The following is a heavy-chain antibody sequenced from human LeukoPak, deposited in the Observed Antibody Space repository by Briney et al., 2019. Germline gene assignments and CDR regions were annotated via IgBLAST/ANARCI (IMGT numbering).Heavy chain of an antibody. Sequence: SETLSLTCTVSGGSISSYYWSWIRQPPGKGLEWIGYIYYSGSTNYNPSLKSRVTISVDTSKNQFSLKLSSVIAADTAVYYCARATGWGSYGGSPPMYYFDYWGQGTLVTVSS. J-gene: IGHJ4*02. CDR2: IYYSGST. D-gene: IGHD2-15*01. CDR1: GGSISSYY. CDR3: ARATGWGSYGGSPPMYYFDY. V-gene: IGHV4-59*08.